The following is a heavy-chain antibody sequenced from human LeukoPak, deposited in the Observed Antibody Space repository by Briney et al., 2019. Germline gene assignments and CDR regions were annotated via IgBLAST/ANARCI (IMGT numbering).Heavy chain of an antibody. D-gene: IGHD4-11*01. CDR2: INPNSGGT. V-gene: IGHV1-2*02. J-gene: IGHJ6*03. Sequence: ASVKVSCKASGYTFTGYYMHWVRQAPGQGLEWMGWINPNSGGTNYAQKFQGRVTMTRDTSVSTAYMELSRLRSDDTAVYYCARGKRVVTTVIRVRYNYYYMDVWGKGTTVTVSS. CDR1: GYTFTGYY. CDR3: ARGKRVVTTVIRVRYNYYYMDV.